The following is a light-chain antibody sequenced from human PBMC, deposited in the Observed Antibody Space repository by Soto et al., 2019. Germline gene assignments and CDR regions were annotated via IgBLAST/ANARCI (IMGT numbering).Light chain of an antibody. CDR3: SSYTGSNTPVV. CDR2: EVS. J-gene: IGLJ3*02. CDR1: SSDVGGYNY. Sequence: QSALTQPASVSGSPGQSITISCTGTSSDVGGYNYVSWYQQHPGKAPKLMIYEVSNRPSGVSNRFSGSKSGNTASLTISGLQAEDEADYYCSSYTGSNTPVVFCGGTKLTVL. V-gene: IGLV2-14*01.